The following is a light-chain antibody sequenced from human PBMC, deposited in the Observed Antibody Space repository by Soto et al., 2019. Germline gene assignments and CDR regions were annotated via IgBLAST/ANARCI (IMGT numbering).Light chain of an antibody. CDR2: LNSDGSH. Sequence: QLVLTQSPSASASLGASVKLTCTLSSGHSSYAIAWHQQQPETGPRYLMKLNSDGSHNKGDGIPDRFSGSSSGAERYLTISILQSEDEADYSCQTWGTDFAVVFGVGTQLTVL. CDR3: QTWGTDFAVV. J-gene: IGLJ2*01. CDR1: SGHSSYA. V-gene: IGLV4-69*01.